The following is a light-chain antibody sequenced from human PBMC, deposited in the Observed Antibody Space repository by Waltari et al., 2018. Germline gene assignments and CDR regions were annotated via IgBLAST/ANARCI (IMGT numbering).Light chain of an antibody. Sequence: SYELTQPPSVSVSPGQTASITCPGDKLGDKYACWYQQKPGQSPVLVIYQDSKRPSGVPWRFSGSNSGNTATLTISGTQAMDEADYYCQAWDSSTYVVFGGGTKLTVL. CDR2: QDS. V-gene: IGLV3-1*01. CDR1: KLGDKY. CDR3: QAWDSSTYVV. J-gene: IGLJ2*01.